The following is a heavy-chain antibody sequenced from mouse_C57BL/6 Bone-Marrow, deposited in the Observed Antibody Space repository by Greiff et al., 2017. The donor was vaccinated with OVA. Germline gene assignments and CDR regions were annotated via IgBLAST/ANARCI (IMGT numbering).Heavy chain of an antibody. Sequence: VQLQQSGSRLVQPSQSLSITCTVSGFSLTSYGVHWVRQSPGKGLEWLGVIWSGGSTDYNAAFISRLSISKDNSTRQVFFKMNSLRADDTAIYYCTRIHYFYIDYWGQGTTLTVSS. CDR2: IWSGGST. CDR1: GFSLTSYG. CDR3: TRIHYFYIDY. J-gene: IGHJ2*01. D-gene: IGHD1-1*01. V-gene: IGHV2-2*01.